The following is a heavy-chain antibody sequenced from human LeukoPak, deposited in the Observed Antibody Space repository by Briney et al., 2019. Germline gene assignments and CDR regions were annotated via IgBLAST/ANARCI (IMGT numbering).Heavy chain of an antibody. J-gene: IGHJ4*02. CDR3: AREVGATTGDY. D-gene: IGHD1-26*01. CDR2: IYHSGRT. CDR1: RGSFSAYY. V-gene: IGHV4-34*01. Sequence: SETLSLTCAVYRGSFSAYYWSWVRQPPGKGLEWIGSIYHSGRTYYNPSLKSRVTISVDTSKNQFSLKLSSVTAADTAVYYCAREVGATTGDYWGQGTLVTVSS.